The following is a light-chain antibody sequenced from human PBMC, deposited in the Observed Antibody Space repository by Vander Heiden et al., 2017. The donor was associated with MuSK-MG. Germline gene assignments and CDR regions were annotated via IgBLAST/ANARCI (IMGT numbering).Light chain of an antibody. CDR2: KAS. Sequence: DIQMTHSPSTLSASVGDRVTITCRASQSISSWLAWYQQKPGKAPKLLIYKASSLESGVPSRFSGSGSGTEFTLTISSLQPDDFATYYCQQDNSYPCSFGQGTKLEIK. CDR1: QSISSW. V-gene: IGKV1-5*03. J-gene: IGKJ2*04. CDR3: QQDNSYPCS.